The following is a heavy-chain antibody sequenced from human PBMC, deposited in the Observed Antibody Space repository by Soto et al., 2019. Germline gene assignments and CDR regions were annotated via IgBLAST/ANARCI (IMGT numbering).Heavy chain of an antibody. CDR2: IYYSGST. D-gene: IGHD2-21*02. Sequence: PSETLSLTCTVSGGSISSGDYYWSWIRQHPGKGLEWIGYIYYSGSTYYNPSLKSRVTISVDTSKNQFSLKLSSVTAADTAVYYCARDLWGYCGTDCYPLDVWGQGTTVTVSS. J-gene: IGHJ6*02. CDR1: GGSISSGDYY. CDR3: ARDLWGYCGTDCYPLDV. V-gene: IGHV4-31*03.